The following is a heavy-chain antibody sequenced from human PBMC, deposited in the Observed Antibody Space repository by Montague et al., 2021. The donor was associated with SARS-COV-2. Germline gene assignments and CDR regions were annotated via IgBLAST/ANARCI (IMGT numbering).Heavy chain of an antibody. D-gene: IGHD5-18*01. CDR3: AKGREVGRAARAMVDFDL. V-gene: IGHV4-34*01. CDR2: INHNGTA. Sequence: SETLSLTCAVYGGSFSGYYWSWLRQSPRRGLEWIGEINHNGTANYNPSLKSRVGISVDTAKNQFTLKLNSVNAADTGMYYCAKGREVGRAARAMVDFDLWGQGTMVTVSS. CDR1: GGSFSGYY. J-gene: IGHJ3*01.